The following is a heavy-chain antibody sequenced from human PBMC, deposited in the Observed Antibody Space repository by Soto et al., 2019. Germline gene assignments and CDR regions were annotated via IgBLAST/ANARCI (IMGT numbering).Heavy chain of an antibody. J-gene: IGHJ4*02. V-gene: IGHV4-39*02. CDR3: ARDAGGDRDFDY. D-gene: IGHD2-21*02. CDR2: IYYSGST. Sequence: SETLSLTCTVSGGSISSSSYYWGWIRQPPGKGLEWIGSIYYSGSTYYNPSLKSRVTISVDTSKNQFSLKLSSVTAADTAVYYCARDAGGDRDFDYWGQGTQVTVSS. CDR1: GGSISSSSYY.